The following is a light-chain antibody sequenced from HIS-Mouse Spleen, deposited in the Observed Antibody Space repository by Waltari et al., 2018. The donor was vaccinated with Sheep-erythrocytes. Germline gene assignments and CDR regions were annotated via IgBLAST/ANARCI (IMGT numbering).Light chain of an antibody. V-gene: IGLV2-11*01. Sequence: QSALTQPRSVSGSPGQSVTISCTGTRSDVGGYNYVSWYHHDPGKAPQLMIYDVSKRPSGFPDRFSGAKSGNTASLTISGLQAEDEADYYCCSYAGSYNHVFATGTKVTVL. CDR1: RSDVGGYNY. J-gene: IGLJ1*01. CDR2: DVS. CDR3: CSYAGSYNHV.